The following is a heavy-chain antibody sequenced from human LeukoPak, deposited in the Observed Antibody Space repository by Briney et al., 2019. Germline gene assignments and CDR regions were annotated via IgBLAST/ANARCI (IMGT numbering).Heavy chain of an antibody. V-gene: IGHV3-23*01. CDR2: ISGSGIHT. D-gene: IGHD3-9*01. CDR3: AKRGSSNDWYTDFDY. J-gene: IGHJ4*02. CDR1: GLRFRSYA. Sequence: PGGSLRLSCVASGLRFRSYAMSWVRQAPGKGLEWVSGISGSGIHTYYADSVKGRFTISRDNSKNTLYLQVNSLRADDTAVYYCAKRGSSNDWYTDFDYWGQGTLVTVSS.